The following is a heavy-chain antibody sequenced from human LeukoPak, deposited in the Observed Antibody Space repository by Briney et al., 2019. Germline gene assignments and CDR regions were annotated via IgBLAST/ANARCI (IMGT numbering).Heavy chain of an antibody. CDR2: INHSGST. Sequence: PSETLSLTCTVSGGSISSYYWSWIRQPPGKGLEWIGEINHSGSTNYNPSLKSRVTISVDTSKNQFSLKLSSVTAADTAVYYCASMDDSRRYFDYWGQGTLVTVSS. CDR3: ASMDDSRRYFDY. D-gene: IGHD3-22*01. CDR1: GGSISSYY. J-gene: IGHJ4*02. V-gene: IGHV4-34*01.